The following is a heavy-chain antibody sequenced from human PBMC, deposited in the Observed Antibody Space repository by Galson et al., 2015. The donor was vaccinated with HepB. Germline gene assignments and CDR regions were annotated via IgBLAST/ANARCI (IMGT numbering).Heavy chain of an antibody. CDR3: VKSELLWFGERDVDY. D-gene: IGHD3-10*01. V-gene: IGHV3-64D*06. CDR2: ISSNGGST. Sequence: SLRLSCAASGFTFSSYSMHWVRQAPGKGLEYVSGISSNGGSTYYADSVKGRFTISRDNSKNTLYLQMSSLRAEDTAMYYCVKSELLWFGERDVDYWGQGTLVTVSS. J-gene: IGHJ4*02. CDR1: GFTFSSYS.